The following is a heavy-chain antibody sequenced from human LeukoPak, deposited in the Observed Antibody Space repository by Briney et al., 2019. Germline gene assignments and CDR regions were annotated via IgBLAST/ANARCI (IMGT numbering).Heavy chain of an antibody. V-gene: IGHV1-2*02. D-gene: IGHD1-26*01. CDR2: INPNSGGT. J-gene: IGHJ6*03. CDR1: GYTFTGYY. CDR3: ARDRDGSANYYYYMDV. Sequence: ASVKVSCKASGYTFTGYYMHWERQAPGQGLEWMGWINPNSGGTNYAQKFQGRVTMTRDTSISTAYMELSRLRSDDTAVYYCARDRDGSANYYYYMDVWGKGTTVTVSS.